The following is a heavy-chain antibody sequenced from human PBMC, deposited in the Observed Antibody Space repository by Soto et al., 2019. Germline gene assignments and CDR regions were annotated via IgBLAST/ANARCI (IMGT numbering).Heavy chain of an antibody. CDR2: IYWDDDK. CDR3: AHASYSSGWYTAVGFDY. J-gene: IGHJ4*02. CDR1: GFSLSTSGVG. V-gene: IGHV2-5*02. Sequence: QITLKESGPTLVKPTQTLTLTCTFSGFSLSTSGVGVGWIRQPPGKALEWLALIYWDDDKRYSPSLKSRLTSTKDTSKNQVVLTRTNMDPVDTATYYCAHASYSSGWYTAVGFDYWGQGTLVTVSS. D-gene: IGHD6-19*01.